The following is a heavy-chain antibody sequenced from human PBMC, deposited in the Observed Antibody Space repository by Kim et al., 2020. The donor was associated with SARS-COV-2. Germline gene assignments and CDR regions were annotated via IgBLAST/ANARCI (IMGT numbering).Heavy chain of an antibody. V-gene: IGHV3-15*01. CDR2: IKANADGGTT. CDR1: RFTFINAW. D-gene: IGHD1-1*01. CDR3: TTLQMATTIPDY. Sequence: GGSLRLSCAASRFTFINAWMSWVRQAPGKGLEWVGRIKANADGGTTDYADPVKGRFTISRDDSTNTLYLQMNGLKTEDSAVYYCTTLQMATTIPDYWGQGTLVTASS. J-gene: IGHJ4*02.